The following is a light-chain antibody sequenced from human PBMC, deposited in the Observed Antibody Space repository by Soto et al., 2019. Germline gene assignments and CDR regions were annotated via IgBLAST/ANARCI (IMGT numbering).Light chain of an antibody. CDR1: SSNIGAGYD. Sequence: QAVVTQPPSVSGAPGQRVTISCTGSSSNIGAGYDVHWYQQLPGTAPKVLIYVNNNRPSGVPDRFSGSKSGTSASLAITGLQAEDEADYYCQSYDNSLSGVVVFGGGTKLTVL. J-gene: IGLJ2*01. V-gene: IGLV1-40*01. CDR2: VNN. CDR3: QSYDNSLSGVVV.